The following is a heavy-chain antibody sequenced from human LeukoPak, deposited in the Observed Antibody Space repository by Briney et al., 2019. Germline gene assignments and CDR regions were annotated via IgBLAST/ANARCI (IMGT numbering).Heavy chain of an antibody. V-gene: IGHV3-64*01. J-gene: IGHJ3*01. Sequence: GGSLRLSCAASGFTFSNYAIHWVRQAPGKGLEYVSAISSDGGSTYYANSVKGRFTISRDNSKNTLYLQMNSLRADDTAVYYWAMKAVPRPRLHDAFDFWGQGTVVSVS. CDR2: ISSDGGST. CDR1: GFTFSNYA. CDR3: AMKAVPRPRLHDAFDF. D-gene: IGHD5-18*01.